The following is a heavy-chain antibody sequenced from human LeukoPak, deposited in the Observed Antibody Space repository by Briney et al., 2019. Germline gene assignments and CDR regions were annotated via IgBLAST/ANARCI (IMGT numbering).Heavy chain of an antibody. V-gene: IGHV4-59*08. CDR1: GGAISGYY. CDR2: IHYSGST. CDR3: ARGTLPRPGY. Sequence: SETLSLTCTVSGGAISGYYWIWIRQPPGKGLEWIGYIHYSGSTDYSPSLKSRVTISVDTSKNQFSLKLNSVTAADTAVYYCARGTLPRPGYWGQGTLVTVSS. J-gene: IGHJ4*02.